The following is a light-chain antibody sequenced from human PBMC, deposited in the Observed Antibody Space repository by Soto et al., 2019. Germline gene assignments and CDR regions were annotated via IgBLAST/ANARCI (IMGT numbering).Light chain of an antibody. J-gene: IGKJ1*01. V-gene: IGKV1-5*03. CDR3: QQYNSYPWT. CDR1: QSINSW. CDR2: KAS. Sequence: DIQMTQSPSTLSASVGDRVTITCRASQSINSWLAWYQQKPGKAPKLLIYKASSLESGVPSRFSGSVSGTEFTLTISSLQPDDFATYYCQQYNSYPWTF.